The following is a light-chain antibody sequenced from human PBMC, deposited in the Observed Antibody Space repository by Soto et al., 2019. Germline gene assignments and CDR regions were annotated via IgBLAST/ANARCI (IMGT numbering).Light chain of an antibody. CDR1: SSNIGAGYD. V-gene: IGLV1-40*01. Sequence: QSVLTQPPSVSGAPGQRVTISCTGSSSNIGAGYDVHWYQQRPGTAPKLLIYGNKNRPSGVPDRFSGSKSGNTASLTISGLQAEDEADYYCCSYAGRYNYVFGTGTKVTVL. J-gene: IGLJ1*01. CDR2: GNK. CDR3: CSYAGRYNYV.